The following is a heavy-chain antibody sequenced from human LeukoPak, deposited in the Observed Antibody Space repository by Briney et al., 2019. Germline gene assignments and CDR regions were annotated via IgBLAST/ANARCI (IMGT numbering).Heavy chain of an antibody. CDR2: INPDGSSA. CDR1: GFTFSDYW. Sequence: GGSLRLSCAASGFTFSDYWMHWVRQAPGKGLVWVSRINPDGSSASYADSVKGRFTISRDNAKNTLYLQMNSLRAEDTAVYYCARFKVTVTSIPWGQGALVTVSS. J-gene: IGHJ5*02. CDR3: ARFKVTVTSIP. D-gene: IGHD4-11*01. V-gene: IGHV3-74*01.